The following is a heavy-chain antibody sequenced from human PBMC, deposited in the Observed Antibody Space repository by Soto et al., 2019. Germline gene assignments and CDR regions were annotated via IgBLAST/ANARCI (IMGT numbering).Heavy chain of an antibody. CDR1: GFTFNLFT. D-gene: IGHD1-1*01. Sequence: QVQLVESGGGVVQPGRSLRLSRAASGFTFNLFTFHWVRQAPGRGLEWVAVVSHVGDNKFYADSVKGRFTISRDNSKNTLYLQMNSLRVDDTALYYCARGNMDVWGQGTTVTVSS. J-gene: IGHJ6*02. CDR2: VSHVGDNK. CDR3: ARGNMDV. V-gene: IGHV3-30-3*01.